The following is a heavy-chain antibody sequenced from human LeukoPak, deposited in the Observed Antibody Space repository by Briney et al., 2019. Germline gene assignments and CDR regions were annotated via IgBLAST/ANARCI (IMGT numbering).Heavy chain of an antibody. CDR2: ISGSGDNT. J-gene: IGHJ4*02. V-gene: IGHV3-23*01. D-gene: IGHD1-26*01. CDR3: AKKTKVGAFDY. CDR1: GFTFSSDA. Sequence: PGGSLRLSCTASGFTFSSDAMSWDRQAPGKGLEWVSSISGSGDNTYYADSVKGRFTISRDNSKNTLYLQMNSLRAVDTAVYYCAKKTKVGAFDYWGQGTLVTVSS.